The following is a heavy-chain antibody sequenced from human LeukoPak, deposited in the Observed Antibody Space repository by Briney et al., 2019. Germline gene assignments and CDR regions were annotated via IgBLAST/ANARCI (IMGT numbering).Heavy chain of an antibody. CDR1: GFAFSSYA. D-gene: IGHD3-3*01. Sequence: GGSLRLSGAASGFAFSSYAMHWVRQAPGKGLEWLAVISFDGSNKYSADSVKGRFTISRDNSRNTLYLQMNSLRAEETAVYYCARDRGPFFGVVIMYWGQGTLVTVSS. CDR3: ARDRGPFFGVVIMY. J-gene: IGHJ4*02. CDR2: ISFDGSNK. V-gene: IGHV3-30*01.